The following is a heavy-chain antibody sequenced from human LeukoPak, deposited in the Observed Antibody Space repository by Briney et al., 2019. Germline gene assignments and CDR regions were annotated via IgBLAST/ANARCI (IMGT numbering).Heavy chain of an antibody. V-gene: IGHV4-30-4*01. CDR3: AGGRSDDFWSGRGYYFDY. J-gene: IGHJ4*02. CDR1: GGSISSGDYY. Sequence: PSQTLSLTCTVSGGSISSGDYYWSWIRQPPGKGLEWIGYIYYSGSTYYNPSLKSRVTISVDTSKNQFPLKLSSVTAADTAVYYCAGGRSDDFWSGRGYYFDYWGQGTLVTVSS. CDR2: IYYSGST. D-gene: IGHD3-3*01.